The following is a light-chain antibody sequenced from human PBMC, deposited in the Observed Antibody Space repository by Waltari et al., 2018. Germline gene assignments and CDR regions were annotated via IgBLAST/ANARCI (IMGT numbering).Light chain of an antibody. CDR2: DAF. J-gene: IGKJ3*01. CDR1: QSVNRY. Sequence: EIVLTQSPATLSLSPGQRATLSCRASQSVNRYLAWYQQKPGQAPRLLIYDAFNRAPGIPARFSGSGSGTDFTLTISSLESEDFTVYYCQQRSNWPVTFGPGTRVDIK. V-gene: IGKV3-11*01. CDR3: QQRSNWPVT.